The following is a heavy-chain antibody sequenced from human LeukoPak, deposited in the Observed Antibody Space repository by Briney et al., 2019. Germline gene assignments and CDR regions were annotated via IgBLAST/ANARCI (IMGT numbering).Heavy chain of an antibody. V-gene: IGHV4-39*01. J-gene: IGHJ6*02. Sequence: PSETLSLTCTVSGGSISSSSYYWGWIRQPPGKGLEWMGSIYYSGSTYYNPSLKSRVTISVDTSKNQFSLKLSSVTAADTAVYYCARRHLGYCSGGSCSTMYYGMDVWGQGTTVTVSS. CDR2: IYYSGST. D-gene: IGHD2-15*01. CDR3: ARRHLGYCSGGSCSTMYYGMDV. CDR1: GGSISSSSYY.